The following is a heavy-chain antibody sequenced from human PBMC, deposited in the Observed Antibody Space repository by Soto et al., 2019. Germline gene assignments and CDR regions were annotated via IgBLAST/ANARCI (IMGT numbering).Heavy chain of an antibody. V-gene: IGHV4-34*01. CDR3: ARAYSSSSWFDP. Sequence: TSETLSLTCAVYVGSFSGYYWSWIRQPPGKGLEWIGEINHSGSTNYNPSLKSRVTISVDTSKKQFSLKLSSVTAADTAVYYCARAYSSSSWFDPWGQGTLVTVSS. CDR1: VGSFSGYY. CDR2: INHSGST. J-gene: IGHJ5*02. D-gene: IGHD6-6*01.